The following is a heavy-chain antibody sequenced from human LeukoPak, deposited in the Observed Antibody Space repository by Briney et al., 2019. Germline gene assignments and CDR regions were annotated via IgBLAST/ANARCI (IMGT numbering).Heavy chain of an antibody. J-gene: IGHJ4*02. CDR1: GFTFSNSN. V-gene: IGHV3-21*01. Sequence: GGSLRLSCAASGFTFSNSNMNWVRQAPGKGLEWVSSISSSSTYIYFANSVRGRFTISRDNAKNSLYLQMNSLRAGDTAVYYCAKDSPSRTATTEVPVDYWGQGTLVTVSS. CDR3: AKDSPSRTATTEVPVDY. CDR2: ISSSSTYI. D-gene: IGHD1/OR15-1a*01.